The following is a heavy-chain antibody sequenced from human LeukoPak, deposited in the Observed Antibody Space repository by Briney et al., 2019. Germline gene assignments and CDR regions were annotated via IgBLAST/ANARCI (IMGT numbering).Heavy chain of an antibody. Sequence: GGSLRPSCAASGFTFSSYGMTWVRQAPGKGLEWVSYISSSGSTIYYADSVKGRFTISRDNAKNSLYLQMNSLRAEDTAVYYCAREGDSSGSYFDYWGQGTLVTVSS. D-gene: IGHD3-22*01. J-gene: IGHJ4*02. CDR1: GFTFSSYG. CDR2: ISSSGSTI. CDR3: AREGDSSGSYFDY. V-gene: IGHV3-48*04.